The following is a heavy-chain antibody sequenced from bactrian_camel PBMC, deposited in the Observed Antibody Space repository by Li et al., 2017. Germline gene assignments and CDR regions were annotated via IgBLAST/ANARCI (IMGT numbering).Heavy chain of an antibody. CDR1: GYTYNRNC. CDR2: IATGSGNT. V-gene: IGHV3S1*01. Sequence: QVQLVESGGGSVQAGGSLRLSCAASGYTYNRNCMAWFRQAPGKEREGVARIATGSGNTYYADSVKGRFTISQDNAKNTVDLQMSSLKPEDTAMYYCAAVRHFHCESLSPGAFTYWGQGTQVTVS. CDR3: AAVRHFHCESLSPGAFTY. D-gene: IGHD1*01. J-gene: IGHJ4*01.